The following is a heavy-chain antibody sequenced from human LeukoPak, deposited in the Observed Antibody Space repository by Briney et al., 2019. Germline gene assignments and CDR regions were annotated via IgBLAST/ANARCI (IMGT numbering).Heavy chain of an antibody. D-gene: IGHD6-13*01. Sequence: GASVKVSCKASGYTFTSYDINWVRQATGQGLEWMGWINPNSGGTNYAQKFQGRVTMTRDTSISTAYMELSRLRSDDTAVYYCARVAAAGTSYYYMDVWGKGTTVTVSS. CDR3: ARVAAAGTSYYYMDV. V-gene: IGHV1-2*02. J-gene: IGHJ6*03. CDR2: INPNSGGT. CDR1: GYTFTSYD.